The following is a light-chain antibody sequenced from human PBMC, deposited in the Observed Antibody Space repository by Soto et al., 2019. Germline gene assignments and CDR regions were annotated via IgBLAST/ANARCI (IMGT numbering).Light chain of an antibody. J-gene: IGKJ5*01. CDR3: QHYDTSPIT. V-gene: IGKV3-11*01. CDR1: QSVSTY. Sequence: EIVLTQSPATLSLSPGERATLSCRASQSVSTYLAWYQQKAGRPPRLLIYDASKRAPGIPARFSGSGSGTDFTLTISRLEPEDFAVYCCQHYDTSPITFGQGTRLEIK. CDR2: DAS.